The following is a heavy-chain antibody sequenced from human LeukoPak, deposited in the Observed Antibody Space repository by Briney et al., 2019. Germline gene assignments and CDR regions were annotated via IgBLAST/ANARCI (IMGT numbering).Heavy chain of an antibody. D-gene: IGHD5-24*01. CDR1: GYTLTELS. V-gene: IGHV1-24*01. J-gene: IGHJ3*02. CDR2: FDPEDGET. Sequence: ASVKVSCKVSGYTLTELSMHWVRQAPGKGLEWMGGFDPEDGETIYAQKFQGRVTMTEDTSTDTAYMELSSLRSEDTAVYYCARATPWRRWTQSSAFDIWGQGTMVTVSS. CDR3: ARATPWRRWTQSSAFDI.